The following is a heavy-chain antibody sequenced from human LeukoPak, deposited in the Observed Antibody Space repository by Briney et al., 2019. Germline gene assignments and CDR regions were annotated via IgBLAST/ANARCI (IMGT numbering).Heavy chain of an antibody. J-gene: IGHJ4*02. V-gene: IGHV4-34*01. CDR1: GGSLSGRY. CDR2: ISRRGNT. Sequence: LETLSLTCAVYGGSLSGRYWSGFRQPPGKGLEWIGQISRRGNTNYTPSLKSRVTISVDTSKNQLSLKLSTVTAADTALYYCARHGEYYFDYWGQGTLVTVSS. D-gene: IGHD3-10*01. CDR3: ARHGEYYFDY.